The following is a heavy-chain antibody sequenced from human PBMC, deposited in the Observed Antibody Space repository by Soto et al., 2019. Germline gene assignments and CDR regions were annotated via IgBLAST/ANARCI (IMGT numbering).Heavy chain of an antibody. Sequence: GASVKVSCKVSGYTLTDLSMQWVRQAPGKGLEWMGGFDPEDGETIYAQKFQGRVTMTEDTATDTAYMELSSLRSEDTAVYYCARDGKDYYDSSGYWDYFDYWGQGTLVTVSS. J-gene: IGHJ4*02. CDR3: ARDGKDYYDSSGYWDYFDY. V-gene: IGHV1-24*01. D-gene: IGHD3-22*01. CDR2: FDPEDGET. CDR1: GYTLTDLS.